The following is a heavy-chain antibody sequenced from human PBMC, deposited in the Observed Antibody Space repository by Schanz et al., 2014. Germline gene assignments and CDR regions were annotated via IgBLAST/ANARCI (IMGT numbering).Heavy chain of an antibody. CDR3: ARGLGDERWLDLNEAFDI. Sequence: QVQLVQSGAEVKKPGASVKVSCKASGYTFTSYYIHWFRQAPGQGLEWMGLINPSVGNTNYAQKCRGRVTMTRDTSTSTVYMELSSLRSEDTAVYYCARGLGDERWLDLNEAFDIWGQGTIVTVSS. CDR2: INPSVGNT. V-gene: IGHV1-46*01. CDR1: GYTFTSYY. J-gene: IGHJ3*02. D-gene: IGHD6-19*01.